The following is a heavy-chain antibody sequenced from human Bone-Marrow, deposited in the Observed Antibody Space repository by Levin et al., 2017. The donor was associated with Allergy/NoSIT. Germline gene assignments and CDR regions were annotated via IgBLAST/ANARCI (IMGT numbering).Heavy chain of an antibody. J-gene: IGHJ6*03. Sequence: GGSLRLSCAASGFIFSDYAMTWVRQAPGKGLEWVSGISGSGASAHYAGSLQARFTVSRDNSKNMLYLQMSSLRAEDEAVYYCAKGSNWSFNFYNYVDVWGKGTTVTVSS. CDR3: AKGSNWSFNFYNYVDV. CDR1: GFIFSDYA. V-gene: IGHV3-23*01. CDR2: ISGSGASA. D-gene: IGHD1-20*01.